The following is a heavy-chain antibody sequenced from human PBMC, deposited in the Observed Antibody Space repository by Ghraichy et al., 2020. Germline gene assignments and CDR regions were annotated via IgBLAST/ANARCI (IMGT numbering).Heavy chain of an antibody. V-gene: IGHV1-18*01. CDR2: IRAYDGTP. J-gene: IGHJ2*01. CDR1: GYTFSNYG. D-gene: IGHD1-26*01. Sequence: ASVKVSCKASGYTFSNYGISWVRQAPGQGLEWMGCIRAYDGTPNYAQELQGRFTMTTDTSTSTAYMEMRSLRSDDPAVYFCAGDGGSPKWYYDLWGRGTLVTVSS. CDR3: AGDGGSPKWYYDL.